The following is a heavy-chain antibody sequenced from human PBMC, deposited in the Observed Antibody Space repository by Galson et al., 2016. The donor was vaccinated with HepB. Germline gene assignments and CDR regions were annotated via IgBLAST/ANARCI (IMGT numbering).Heavy chain of an antibody. CDR1: GFTFSTYG. CDR2: IWYDGSNK. V-gene: IGHV3-33*08. CDR3: AGWSGGGIDWFDP. Sequence: SLRLSCAASGFTFSTYGMHWVRQAPGKGLEWVALIWYDGSNKYYADSVKGRFTISRDNSKKMLYLQMNSLRGEDTAVYYCAGWSGGGIDWFDPWGQGTLVTVSS. D-gene: IGHD1-26*01. J-gene: IGHJ5*02.